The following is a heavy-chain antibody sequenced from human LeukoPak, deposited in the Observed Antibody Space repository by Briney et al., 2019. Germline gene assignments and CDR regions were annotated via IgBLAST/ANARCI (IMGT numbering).Heavy chain of an antibody. CDR2: ISSNGGST. Sequence: PVGSLRLSCAASGFTFSSYAMHWVRQAPGKGLEYVSAISSNGGSTYYANSVKGRFTISRDNSKNTLYLQMGSLRAEDMAVYYCARARIAVAQSLIDYWGQGTLVTVSS. J-gene: IGHJ4*02. D-gene: IGHD6-19*01. CDR3: ARARIAVAQSLIDY. V-gene: IGHV3-64*01. CDR1: GFTFSSYA.